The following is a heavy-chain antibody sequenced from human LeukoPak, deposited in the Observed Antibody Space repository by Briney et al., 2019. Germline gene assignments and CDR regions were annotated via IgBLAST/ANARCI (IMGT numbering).Heavy chain of an antibody. CDR3: AKESVSLGVRVYFDY. V-gene: IGHV3-23*01. J-gene: IGHJ4*02. CDR1: GFTFSSYG. D-gene: IGHD1-1*01. CDR2: ISGSGGST. Sequence: GGTLRLSCAASGFTFSSYGMSWVRQAPGKGLEWVSAISGSGGSTYYADSVKGRFTISRDNSKNTLYLQMNSLRAEDTAVYYCAKESVSLGVRVYFDYWGQGTLVTVSS.